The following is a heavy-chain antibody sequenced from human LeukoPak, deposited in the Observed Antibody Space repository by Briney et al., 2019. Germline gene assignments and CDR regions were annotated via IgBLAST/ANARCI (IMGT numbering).Heavy chain of an antibody. V-gene: IGHV1-24*01. Sequence: ASVKVSCRVSGYTLTELSMHWVRQAPGKGLGWMGGFDPEDGETIYAQKFQGRVTMTEDTSTDTAYMELSSLRSEDTAVYYCATDGLGFGELSYWGQGTLVTVSS. CDR3: ATDGLGFGELSY. CDR1: GYTLTELS. CDR2: FDPEDGET. J-gene: IGHJ4*02. D-gene: IGHD3-10*01.